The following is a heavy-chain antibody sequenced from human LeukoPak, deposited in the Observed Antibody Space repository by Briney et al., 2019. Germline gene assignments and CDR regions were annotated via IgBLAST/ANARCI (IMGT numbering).Heavy chain of an antibody. CDR3: AKTDCTSASCYIGWFDP. D-gene: IGHD2-2*02. CDR1: GLTFSSYG. Sequence: PGGSLRLSCAASGLTFSSYGMSWVRQAPGKGLEWVSAISPIGDNTYYTASMKGWFTISRDNSRNTLYLQVNTLRAADTALYYCAKTDCTSASCYIGWFDPWGQGTLVTVSS. J-gene: IGHJ5*02. CDR2: ISPIGDNT. V-gene: IGHV3-23*01.